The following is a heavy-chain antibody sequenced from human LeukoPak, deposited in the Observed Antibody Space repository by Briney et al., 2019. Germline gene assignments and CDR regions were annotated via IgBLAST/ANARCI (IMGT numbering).Heavy chain of an antibody. V-gene: IGHV3-13*01. J-gene: IGHJ6*02. CDR1: GLTVSSNS. CDR3: ARGGNEEQPNLDV. Sequence: GGSLRLSCAASGLTVSSNSVSWVRQAPGKGLEWVSAIGTAGDTYYPGSVKGRFTISRENAKNSLYLQMNSLRAGDTAVYYCARGGNEEQPNLDVWGQGTTVTVSS. D-gene: IGHD1-1*01. CDR2: IGTAGDT.